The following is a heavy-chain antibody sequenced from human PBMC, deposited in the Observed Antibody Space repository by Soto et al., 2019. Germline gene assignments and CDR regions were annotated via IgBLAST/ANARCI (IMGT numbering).Heavy chain of an antibody. CDR2: VYFSGNT. D-gene: IGHD3-16*01. V-gene: IGHV4-59*08. J-gene: IGHJ4*02. Sequence: SETLSLTCTVSGGSLSSYYWTWIRQSPGKGLEWIGYVYFSGNTNYNPSLKSRVTISIDTSKNQFSLRLASVTAADTAFYYCARVRGEFSLPVALDFDFWGPGTLVTVSS. CDR1: GGSLSSYY. CDR3: ARVRGEFSLPVALDFDF.